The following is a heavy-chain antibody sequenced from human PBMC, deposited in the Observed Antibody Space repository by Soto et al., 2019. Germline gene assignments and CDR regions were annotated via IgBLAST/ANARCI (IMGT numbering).Heavy chain of an antibody. J-gene: IGHJ4*02. D-gene: IGHD6-13*01. V-gene: IGHV3-30*04. CDR2: IAYDGSNK. CDR3: TRDQHEMAFDH. Sequence: EGSLRLSCAASRFAFSSYAMHWVRQAPGKGLEWVADIAYDGSNKYYADSVKGRFTIPRDNYKNTLYLQLNSLRDEDTAVYYCTRDQHEMAFDHWGQGTLVTVSS. CDR1: RFAFSSYA.